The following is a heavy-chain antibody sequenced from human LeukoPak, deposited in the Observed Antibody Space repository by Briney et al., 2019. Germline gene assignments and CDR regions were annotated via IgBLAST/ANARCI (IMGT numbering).Heavy chain of an antibody. CDR1: GFTFSNYA. CDR3: AKGLRLLDS. V-gene: IGHV3-23*01. D-gene: IGHD3-16*01. J-gene: IGHJ4*02. CDR2: ISGFDPGT. Sequence: QPGVSLRLSCAASGFTFSNYATSWVRQAPGKGLEWVSTISGFDPGTCYADSVGGRFTISRDNSKNTLFLRMNSLRAEDTAVYFCAKGLRLLDSWGQGTLVTVSS.